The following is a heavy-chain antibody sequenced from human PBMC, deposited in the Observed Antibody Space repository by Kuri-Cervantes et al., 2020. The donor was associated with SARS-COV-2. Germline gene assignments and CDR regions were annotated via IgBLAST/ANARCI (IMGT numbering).Heavy chain of an antibody. CDR3: ARASSYGTYYYYYYMDA. Sequence: SETLSLTCTVSGASMRSGNHYWSWIRQSAGKGLECVGYMFTSGVTNYNPSLKSRVTMSVDTSKNQFSLTLSSVTAADTAVYYCARASSYGTYYYYYYMDAWGNGTTVTVSS. V-gene: IGHV4-61*09. CDR1: GASMRSGNHY. CDR2: MFTSGVT. J-gene: IGHJ6*03. D-gene: IGHD5-18*01.